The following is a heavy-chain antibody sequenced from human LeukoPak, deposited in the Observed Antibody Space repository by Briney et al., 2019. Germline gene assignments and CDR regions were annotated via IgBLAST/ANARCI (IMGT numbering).Heavy chain of an antibody. D-gene: IGHD3-10*01. CDR3: TTDLGLWFGELLGFDY. V-gene: IGHV3-15*01. J-gene: IGHJ4*02. Sequence: GGSLRLSCAASGFTFGNAWMSWVRQAPGKGLEWVGRIKSKTDGGTTDYAAPVKGRFTISRDDSKNTLYLQMNSLKTEDTAVYYCTTDLGLWFGELLGFDYWGQGTLVTVSS. CDR1: GFTFGNAW. CDR2: IKSKTDGGTT.